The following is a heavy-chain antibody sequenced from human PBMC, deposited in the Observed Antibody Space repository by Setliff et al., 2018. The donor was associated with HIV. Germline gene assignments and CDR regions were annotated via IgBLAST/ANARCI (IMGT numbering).Heavy chain of an antibody. CDR2: ISTSGNFI. J-gene: IGHJ4*02. V-gene: IGHV3-21*06. D-gene: IGHD1-26*01. Sequence: GGSLRLSCAASGFTFSAYSMNWVRQVPGQGLEWVSYISTSGNFIYYADSVKGRFTVSRDNAKNSLYLQMNNLRAEDTAVYYCVRDYMWAFDYWGQGTLVTVSS. CDR3: VRDYMWAFDY. CDR1: GFTFSAYS.